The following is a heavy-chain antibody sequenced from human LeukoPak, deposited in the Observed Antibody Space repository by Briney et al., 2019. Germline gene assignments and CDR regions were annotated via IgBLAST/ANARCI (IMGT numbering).Heavy chain of an antibody. V-gene: IGHV1-2*02. J-gene: IGHJ3*02. CDR3: ASASLNYDSSVHEKAFDI. Sequence: ASVKVSCKSSVYTFTGYYMHWVRQAPGQGLEWMGWINPNSGDTNYAQKFQGRVTMTRDTSISTAYMELSRLRSDDTAVYYGASASLNYDSSVHEKAFDIWGQGTMVTVSS. D-gene: IGHD3-22*01. CDR2: INPNSGDT. CDR1: VYTFTGYY.